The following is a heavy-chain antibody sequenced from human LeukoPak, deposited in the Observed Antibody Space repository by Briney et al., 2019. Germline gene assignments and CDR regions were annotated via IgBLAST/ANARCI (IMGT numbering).Heavy chain of an antibody. D-gene: IGHD4-17*01. V-gene: IGHV1-2*02. Sequence: GASVKVSCKASGFTFTGYYMHWVRQAPGQGLEWMGWINPNTGDTDYAQKFQGRVTMTRDTSISTAYMELSRLRSDDTAVYYCARDRGNYGDYCFDYWGQGTLVTVSS. CDR3: ARDRGNYGDYCFDY. CDR2: INPNTGDT. CDR1: GFTFTGYY. J-gene: IGHJ4*02.